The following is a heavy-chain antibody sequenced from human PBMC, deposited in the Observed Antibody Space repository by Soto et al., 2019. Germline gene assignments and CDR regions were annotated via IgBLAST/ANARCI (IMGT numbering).Heavy chain of an antibody. Sequence: PXGSRRRSCAASGFTLNTYVQNQVRQAPGKGLDWVAVSWYDGTNKDYADSVKGRFTISRDNSRNTLYLQMNSLRAEDTAVYYCARGYQLWSPYFDYYMDVWGQGTTVTVSS. CDR2: SWYDGTNK. CDR3: ARGYQLWSPYFDYYMDV. J-gene: IGHJ6*02. D-gene: IGHD5-18*01. V-gene: IGHV3-33*01. CDR1: GFTLNTYV.